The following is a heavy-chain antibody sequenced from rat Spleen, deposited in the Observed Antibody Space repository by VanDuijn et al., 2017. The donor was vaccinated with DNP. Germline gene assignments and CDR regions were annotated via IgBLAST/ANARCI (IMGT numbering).Heavy chain of an antibody. Sequence: EVQLVESGGDPVQPGNSLKLSCAASGFTFSDYGMAWVRQTPEKGLEWVATISYDGIRTYYRDSVKGRFTISRDDAKTTLYLQMVSLRSEDTATYYCTTGGTTFDYWGQGVMVTVSS. J-gene: IGHJ2*01. CDR1: GFTFSDYG. CDR3: TTGGTTFDY. V-gene: IGHV5-7*01. CDR2: ISYDGIRT. D-gene: IGHD1-5*01.